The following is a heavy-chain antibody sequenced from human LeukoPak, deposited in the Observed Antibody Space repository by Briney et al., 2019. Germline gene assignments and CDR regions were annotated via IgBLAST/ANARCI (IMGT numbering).Heavy chain of an antibody. CDR3: ARDQRGAWFDP. V-gene: IGHV3-33*01. Sequence: PGGSLRLSCAASGFTFGSYGMRWVRQAPGKGLEWVAVIWHDGSNKIYADSVKGRFTISRDNSKNTLYLHLNSLRGEDTAVYYCARDQRGAWFDPWGQGTLVTVSS. D-gene: IGHD6-25*01. J-gene: IGHJ5*02. CDR1: GFTFGSYG. CDR2: IWHDGSNK.